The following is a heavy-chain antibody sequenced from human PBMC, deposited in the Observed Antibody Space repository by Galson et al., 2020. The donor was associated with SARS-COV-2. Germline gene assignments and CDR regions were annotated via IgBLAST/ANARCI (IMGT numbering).Heavy chain of an antibody. CDR3: ARGRPRHNGGPLTGAWFDP. Sequence: SETLSLTCPVSGGSISSSSYYWGWIRQPPGKGLEWIGSIYYSGSTYYNPSLKSRVTISVDTSKNQFSLKLSSVTAADTAVYYCARGRPRHNGGPLTGAWFDPWGQGTLVTVSS. CDR1: GGSISSSSYY. J-gene: IGHJ5*02. V-gene: IGHV4-39*07. D-gene: IGHD2-8*01. CDR2: IYYSGST.